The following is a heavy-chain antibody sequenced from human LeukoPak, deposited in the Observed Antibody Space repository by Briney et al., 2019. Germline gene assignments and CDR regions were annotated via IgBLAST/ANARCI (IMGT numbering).Heavy chain of an antibody. CDR2: ISGSGGST. V-gene: IGHV3-23*01. J-gene: IGHJ6*02. CDR1: GFTFSSYA. CDR3: AKMGPPWYHYGMDV. Sequence: QAGGSLRLSCAASGFTFSSYAMSWVRQAPGKGLEWVSAISGSGGSTYYADSVKGRFTISRDNSKNTLYLQMNSLRAEDTAVYYCAKMGPPWYHYGMDVWGQGTTVTVSS.